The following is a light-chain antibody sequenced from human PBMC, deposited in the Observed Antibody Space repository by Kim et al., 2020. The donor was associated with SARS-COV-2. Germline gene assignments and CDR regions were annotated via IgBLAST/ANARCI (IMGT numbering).Light chain of an antibody. CDR1: QSVGNS. Sequence: SMPPGEEATAAGRASQSVGNSLTWHQLKPGQAPSLLIYRASSRATGVPARFSGSGSGTEFTLTISSLQSEDFALYYCQQYKNNWYTFGQGTKLEI. J-gene: IGKJ2*01. CDR2: RAS. CDR3: QQYKNNWYT. V-gene: IGKV3-15*01.